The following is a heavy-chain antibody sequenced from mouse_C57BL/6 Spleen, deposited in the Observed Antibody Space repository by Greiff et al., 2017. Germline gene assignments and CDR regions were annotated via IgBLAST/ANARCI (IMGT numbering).Heavy chain of an antibody. V-gene: IGHV1-15*01. CDR2: IDPETGGT. CDR1: GYTFTDYE. CDR3: TRSNSRYFDV. J-gene: IGHJ1*03. Sequence: VQLQQSGAELVRPGASVTLSCKASGYTFTDYEMHWVKQTPVHGLEWIGAIDPETGGTAYNQKFKGKAILTADKSSSTAYMELRSLPSEDSAVYYCTRSNSRYFDVWGTGTTVTVSS.